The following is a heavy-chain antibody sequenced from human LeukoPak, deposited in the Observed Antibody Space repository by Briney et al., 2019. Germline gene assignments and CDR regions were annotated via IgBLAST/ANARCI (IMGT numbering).Heavy chain of an antibody. CDR3: ARGYYDSSGLDAFDI. V-gene: IGHV4-39*07. D-gene: IGHD3-22*01. Sequence: SETLSLTCTVSGGSISSSSYYWGWIRQPPGKGLEWIGSIYYSGSTYYNPSHKSRVTISVDTSKNQFSLKLSSVTAADTAVYYCARGYYDSSGLDAFDIWGQGTMVTVSS. CDR2: IYYSGST. J-gene: IGHJ3*02. CDR1: GGSISSSSYY.